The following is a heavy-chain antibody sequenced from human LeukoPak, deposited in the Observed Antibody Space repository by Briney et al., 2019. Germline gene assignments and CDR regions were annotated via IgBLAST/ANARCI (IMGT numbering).Heavy chain of an antibody. CDR3: ATGSVEMATNTLDY. CDR1: GYTFTDYY. J-gene: IGHJ4*02. D-gene: IGHD5-24*01. Sequence: ATVKISCKVSGYTFTDYYMHWVHQAPGKGLEWMGLVDPEDGETIYAEKFQGRVTITADTSTDTAYMELSSLRSEDTAVYYCATGSVEMATNTLDYWGQGTLVTVSS. V-gene: IGHV1-69-2*01. CDR2: VDPEDGET.